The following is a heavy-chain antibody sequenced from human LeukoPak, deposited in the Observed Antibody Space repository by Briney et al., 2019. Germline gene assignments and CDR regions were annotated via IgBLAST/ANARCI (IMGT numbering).Heavy chain of an antibody. Sequence: GGSLRLSCAVSGFTFSRFAMNWVRQAPGQGLEWISIISGSGGSAYYADSVKGRFTISRDNSKNTLYLQMNSLRAEDTAVYYCASDHIADSDYWGQGTLVTVSS. J-gene: IGHJ4*02. V-gene: IGHV3-23*01. CDR3: ASDHIADSDY. CDR2: ISGSGGSA. D-gene: IGHD6-13*01. CDR1: GFTFSRFA.